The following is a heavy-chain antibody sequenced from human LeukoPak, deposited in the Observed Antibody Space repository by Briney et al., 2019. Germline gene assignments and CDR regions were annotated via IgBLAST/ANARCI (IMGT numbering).Heavy chain of an antibody. CDR1: GGSMNNYF. J-gene: IGHJ3*02. CDR3: ARDPWPDSNDVDNAFDI. V-gene: IGHV4-59*01. CDR2: ISYSGTN. D-gene: IGHD3-22*01. Sequence: PSETLSVTCTVSGGSMNNYFWTWIRQPPGKGLEWIAYISYSGTNHYNPSLNSRATISLDTSKNQFSLGVTSVTAADTAVYYCARDPWPDSNDVDNAFDIWSRGTMVTVSS.